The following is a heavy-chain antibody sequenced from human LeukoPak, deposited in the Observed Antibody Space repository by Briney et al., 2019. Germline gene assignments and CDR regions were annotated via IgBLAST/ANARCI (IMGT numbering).Heavy chain of an antibody. CDR2: INSDGSST. V-gene: IGHV3-74*01. J-gene: IGHJ4*02. D-gene: IGHD5-12*01. CDR1: GSTFSSYW. CDR3: ARGEDYSGYDN. Sequence: GGSLRLSCAASGSTFSSYWMHWVRQAPGKGLVWVSRINSDGSSTSYADSVKGRFTISRDNAKNTLYLQMNSLRAEDTAVYYCARGEDYSGYDNWGQGTLVTVSS.